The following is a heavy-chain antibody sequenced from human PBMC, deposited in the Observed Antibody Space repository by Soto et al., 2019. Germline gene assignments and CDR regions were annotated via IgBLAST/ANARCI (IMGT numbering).Heavy chain of an antibody. Sequence: QVQLQESGPGLVKPSETLSLTCTVSGGSISSYYWSWIRQPPGKGLEWIGYIYYSGSTNYNPSLKSRVTISVDTSKNQFSLKLSSVTAADTAVYYCARDYSYGYYYYYGMDVWGQGTTVTVSS. CDR3: ARDYSYGYYYYYGMDV. CDR2: IYYSGST. V-gene: IGHV4-59*01. J-gene: IGHJ6*02. D-gene: IGHD5-18*01. CDR1: GGSISSYY.